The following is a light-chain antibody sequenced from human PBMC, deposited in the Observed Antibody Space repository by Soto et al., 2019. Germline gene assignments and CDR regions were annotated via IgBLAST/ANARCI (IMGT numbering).Light chain of an antibody. J-gene: IGKJ1*01. CDR2: AAY. V-gene: IGKV1-39*01. CDR1: QSISIH. CDR3: KQSYNTPRT. Sequence: DIQMTQSPSSLSASVGDRVTITCRASQSISIHLNWYQQKPGKAHKLLIYAAYNLQSGVQSRFSGSGSGTDFTLTIRSLQPEDFATYYCKQSYNTPRTFGQGTKVDIK.